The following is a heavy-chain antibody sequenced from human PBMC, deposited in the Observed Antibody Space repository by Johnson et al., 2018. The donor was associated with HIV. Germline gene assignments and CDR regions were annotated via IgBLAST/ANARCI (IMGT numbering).Heavy chain of an antibody. D-gene: IGHD6-13*01. CDR1: GFTFSSYA. CDR2: ISYDGSNK. Sequence: QVQLVESGGGVVQPGRSLRLSCAASGFTFSSYAMHWVRQAPGKGLEWVAVISYDGSNKYYADSVKGRFTISRDNSKNTLYLQMNSLKTEDTAVYYCSRHGGVPYSSSWYGGAWDIWGQGTMVTVSS. CDR3: SRHGGVPYSSSWYGGAWDI. V-gene: IGHV3-30-3*01. J-gene: IGHJ3*02.